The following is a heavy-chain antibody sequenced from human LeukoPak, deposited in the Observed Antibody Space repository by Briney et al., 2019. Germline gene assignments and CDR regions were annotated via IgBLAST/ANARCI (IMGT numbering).Heavy chain of an antibody. CDR1: GYTFTIYG. CDR2: ISAYNGNT. CDR3: ARRWAAAPYYSYYMDV. J-gene: IGHJ6*03. D-gene: IGHD6-13*01. Sequence: ASVKVSCKASGYTFTIYGISWVRQAPGQWLEWMVWISAYNGNTNYAQKLQGRVTMTTDTSTSTAYMELRSLRSDDTAVYYCARRWAAAPYYSYYMDVWGKGTTVTVSS. V-gene: IGHV1-18*01.